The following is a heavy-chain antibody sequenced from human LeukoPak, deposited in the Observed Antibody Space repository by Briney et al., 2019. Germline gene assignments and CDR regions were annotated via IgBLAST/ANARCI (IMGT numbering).Heavy chain of an antibody. CDR1: GGSISSSSYY. D-gene: IGHD1-26*01. CDR2: IYYSGST. Sequence: SETLSLTCTVSGGSISSSSYYWGWIRQPPGKGLEWIGSIYYSGSTYYNPSLKSRVTISVDTSKNQFSLKLSSVTAADTAVYYCARDFGYSGSYFYYFDYWGQGTLVTVSS. J-gene: IGHJ4*02. V-gene: IGHV4-39*07. CDR3: ARDFGYSGSYFYYFDY.